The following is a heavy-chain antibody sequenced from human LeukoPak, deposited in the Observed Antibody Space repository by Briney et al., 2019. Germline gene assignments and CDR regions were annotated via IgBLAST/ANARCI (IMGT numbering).Heavy chain of an antibody. J-gene: IGHJ4*02. Sequence: PGRSLRLSCAAYGFTFSGYAMHWVRQAPGKGLEWVAVISYDGSNKYYADSVKGRFTISRDNSKNTLYLQMNSLRAEDTAVYYCARDWDSSGWFVYWGQGTLVTVSS. CDR2: ISYDGSNK. CDR3: ARDWDSSGWFVY. V-gene: IGHV3-30-3*01. D-gene: IGHD6-19*01. CDR1: GFTFSGYA.